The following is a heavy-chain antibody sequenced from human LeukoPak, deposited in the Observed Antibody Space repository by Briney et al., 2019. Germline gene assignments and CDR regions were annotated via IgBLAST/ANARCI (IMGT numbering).Heavy chain of an antibody. V-gene: IGHV3-21*04. Sequence: GGSLRLSCAASGFTFSSYSMNWVRQAPGKGLEWVSSISSSSSYIYYADSVKGRFTISRDNAKNSLYLQMNSLRAEDTAVYYCARVGLTTKIYRAEYFQHWGQGTLVTVSS. CDR2: ISSSSSYI. J-gene: IGHJ1*01. CDR1: GFTFSSYS. CDR3: ARVGLTTKIYRAEYFQH. D-gene: IGHD1-1*01.